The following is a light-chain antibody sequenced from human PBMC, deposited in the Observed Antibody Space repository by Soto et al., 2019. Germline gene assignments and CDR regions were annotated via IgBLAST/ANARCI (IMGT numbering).Light chain of an antibody. J-gene: IGKJ1*01. CDR3: QQYSTYLGT. Sequence: DIQMTQSPSTLSASVGDRVTITCRASQSISGWLAWYQHKTGKAPKPLISKASSLESGVPSRFSGSESGTEFTLTISSLQPDDFATYYCQQYSTYLGTFGQGTKVEIK. CDR1: QSISGW. CDR2: KAS. V-gene: IGKV1-5*03.